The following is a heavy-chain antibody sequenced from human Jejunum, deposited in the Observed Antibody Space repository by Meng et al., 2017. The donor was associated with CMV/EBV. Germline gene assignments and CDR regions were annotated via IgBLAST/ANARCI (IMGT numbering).Heavy chain of an antibody. Sequence: SCTASGFSLSIYSMSWVRQAPGKGLEWVAYIGTGSNKYYADSLEGRFTVSRDDAKNSLYLQMNSLRGEDTAVYFCVRDPVVSGLDVWGQGTTVTVSS. D-gene: IGHD5/OR15-5a*01. J-gene: IGHJ6*02. CDR3: VRDPVVSGLDV. V-gene: IGHV3-21*05. CDR1: GFSLSIYS. CDR2: IGTGSNK.